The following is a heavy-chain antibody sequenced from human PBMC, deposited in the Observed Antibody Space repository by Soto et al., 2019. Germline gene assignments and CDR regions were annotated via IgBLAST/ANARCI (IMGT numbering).Heavy chain of an antibody. CDR2: IKSKTDGGTT. V-gene: IGHV3-15*01. Sequence: EVQLVESGGGLVQPGGSLRVSCAASGFSFSNAWMSWVRQAPGKGLEWVGRIKSKTDGGTTDYAAPVKGRFTISRDDSKNTLYLQMNSLKTEDTAVYYCTTAGSSSRGNYWGQGTLVTVSS. CDR1: GFSFSNAW. CDR3: TTAGSSSRGNY. J-gene: IGHJ4*02. D-gene: IGHD6-13*01.